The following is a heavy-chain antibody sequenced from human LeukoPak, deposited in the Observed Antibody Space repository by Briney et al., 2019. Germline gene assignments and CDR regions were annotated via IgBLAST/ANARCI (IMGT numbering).Heavy chain of an antibody. D-gene: IGHD6-13*01. V-gene: IGHV3-23*01. Sequence: GGSLRLSCAASGFTFSSYGMSWVRQAPGKGLEWVSAISGSGGSTYYADSVKGRFTISRDNSKNTLYLQMNSLRAEDTAVYYCAKDLRYSSSSDAFDIWGQGTMVTVSS. CDR2: ISGSGGST. CDR3: AKDLRYSSSSDAFDI. J-gene: IGHJ3*02. CDR1: GFTFSSYG.